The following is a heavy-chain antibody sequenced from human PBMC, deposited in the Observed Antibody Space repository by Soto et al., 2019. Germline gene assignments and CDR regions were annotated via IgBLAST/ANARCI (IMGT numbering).Heavy chain of an antibody. V-gene: IGHV3-21*06. CDR3: ARESEDLTSNFDY. J-gene: IGHJ4*02. Sequence: GGSLRLSCAASGFSPSSYEMNWVRQAPGKGLEWVSSISSTTNYIYYGDSMKGRFTISRDNANNSLYRKRNSLRAEDTAVYYCARESEDLTSNFDYWGQGTLVTVSS. CDR2: ISSTTNYI. CDR1: GFSPSSYE.